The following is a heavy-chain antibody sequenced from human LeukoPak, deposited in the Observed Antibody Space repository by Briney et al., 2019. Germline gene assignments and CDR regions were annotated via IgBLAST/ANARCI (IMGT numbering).Heavy chain of an antibody. CDR1: GFTFSRYS. J-gene: IGHJ4*02. D-gene: IGHD1-26*01. CDR3: ARGGGSGSYYFDY. CDR2: ISSSSSYT. Sequence: GGSLRLSCAASGFTFSRYSMNWVRQAPGKGLEWVSSISSSSSYTYYADSVKGRFTISRDNAKNSLYLQMNSLRAEDTAVYYCARGGGSGSYYFDYWGQGTLVTVSS. V-gene: IGHV3-21*01.